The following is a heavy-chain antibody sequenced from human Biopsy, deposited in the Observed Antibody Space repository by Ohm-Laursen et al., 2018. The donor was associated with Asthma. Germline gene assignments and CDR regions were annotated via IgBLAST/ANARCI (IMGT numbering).Heavy chain of an antibody. CDR1: GYTFSSAG. CDR3: ARAVDYSHYYGIDV. J-gene: IGHJ6*02. V-gene: IGHV1-18*01. CDR2: ISVYNGNT. D-gene: IGHD3-10*01. Sequence: ASSVKVSCKTSGYTFSSAGITWVRQAPGQGLEWMGWISVYNGNTKVAQKLQDRVTMITDISTSTAYMELRSLRSDDTAVYFCARAVDYSHYYGIDVWGQGTTVTVS.